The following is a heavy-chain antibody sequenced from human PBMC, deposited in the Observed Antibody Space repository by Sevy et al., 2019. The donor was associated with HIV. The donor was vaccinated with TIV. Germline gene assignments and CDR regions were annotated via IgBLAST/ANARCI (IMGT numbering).Heavy chain of an antibody. V-gene: IGHV3-23*01. CDR2: ISISGIKT. Sequence: LSLTCAASGFTFSNYAMSWVRQAPGKGLEWVSSISISGIKTYYADSVKGRFTISRDNSKNTLYLQMNSLRADDTAVYYCAKEWTQLSDWYGELDYWGQGSLVTVSS. CDR3: AKEWTQLSDWYGELDY. J-gene: IGHJ4*02. D-gene: IGHD6-19*01. CDR1: GFTFSNYA.